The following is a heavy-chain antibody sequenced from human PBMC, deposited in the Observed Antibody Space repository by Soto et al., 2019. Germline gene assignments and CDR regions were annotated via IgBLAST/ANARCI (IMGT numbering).Heavy chain of an antibody. CDR2: IGSTGTTT. CDR3: ATVARYDDFDV. V-gene: IGHV3-23*01. J-gene: IGHJ3*01. Sequence: QLLGSGGGLVQPGGSLRLSCEASGFTFNIYAMTWVRQAPGKGLEWVSNIGSTGTTTYYADSVKGRFAISRDNSKSTLYLQMNSLRAEDTAVYYCATVARYDDFDVWGQGKMVTVSS. CDR1: GFTFNIYA. D-gene: IGHD3-9*01.